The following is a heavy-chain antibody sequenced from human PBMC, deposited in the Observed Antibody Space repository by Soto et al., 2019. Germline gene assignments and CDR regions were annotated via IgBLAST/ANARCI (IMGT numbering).Heavy chain of an antibody. CDR2: MYYSGST. CDR3: AREVWGMTTFGGPYIRHYYSYIDV. D-gene: IGHD3-16*01. Sequence: PSETLSLTCTISGDSISISSYYWAWIRQPPGKGLEWIGSMYYSGSTYNNPSLKSRVTMSVDTPKRQFSLNLNSVPAADTAVYYCAREVWGMTTFGGPYIRHYYSYIDVRGKGTTVTGSS. V-gene: IGHV4-39*07. J-gene: IGHJ6*03. CDR1: GDSISISSYY.